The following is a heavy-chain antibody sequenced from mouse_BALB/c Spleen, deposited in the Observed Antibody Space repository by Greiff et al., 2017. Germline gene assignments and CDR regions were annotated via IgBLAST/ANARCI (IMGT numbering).Heavy chain of an antibody. D-gene: IGHD1-2*01. CDR1: GFSLTSYG. CDR2: IWSGGST. CDR3: ARPLYYGYPYYAMDY. J-gene: IGHJ4*01. Sequence: QVQLQQSGPGLVQPSQSLSITCTVSGFSLTSYGVHWVRQSPGKGLEWLGVIWSGGSTDYNAAFISRLSISKDNSKSQVFFKMNSLQANDTAIYYCARPLYYGYPYYAMDYWGQGTSVTVSS. V-gene: IGHV2-2*02.